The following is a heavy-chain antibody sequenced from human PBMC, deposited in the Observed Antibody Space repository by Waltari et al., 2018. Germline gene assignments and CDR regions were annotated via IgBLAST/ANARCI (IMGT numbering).Heavy chain of an antibody. CDR3: ARDRVVTNYFDY. CDR2: ISSSGSTI. CDR1: GFTFSSYE. D-gene: IGHD2-21*02. V-gene: IGHV3-48*03. Sequence: EVQLVESGGGLVQPGGSLRLSCAASGFTFSSYEMTWVRQAPGKGLEWVSYISSSGSTIYYADSVKGRFTISRDNAKNSLYLQMNSLRAEDTAVYYCARDRVVTNYFDYWGQGTLVTVSS. J-gene: IGHJ4*02.